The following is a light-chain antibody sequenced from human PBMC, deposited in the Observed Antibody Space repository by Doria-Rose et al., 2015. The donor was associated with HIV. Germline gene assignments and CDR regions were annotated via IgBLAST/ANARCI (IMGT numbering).Light chain of an antibody. J-gene: IGKJ5*01. V-gene: IGKV1-8*01. Sequence: TQSPSSFSASTGDRVTITCRASQGISSYLAWYQQKPGKAPNLLIYAASTLQCGVPSRFGGSGSGADVTLTISCLQSEDFATYYCQQYYSYPRAFGQGTRLEIK. CDR1: QGISSY. CDR2: AAS. CDR3: QQYYSYPRA.